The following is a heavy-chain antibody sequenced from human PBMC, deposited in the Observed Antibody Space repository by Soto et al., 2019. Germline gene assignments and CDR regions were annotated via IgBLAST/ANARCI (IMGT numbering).Heavy chain of an antibody. CDR2: TYYRSKWHS. V-gene: IGHV6-1*01. D-gene: IGHD3-22*01. Sequence: SETLSLTCVISGDSVSSKNAAWNWIRQSPTRGLEWLGRTYYRSKWHSGYAVSVRSRISISPDTSKNRFSLQLNSVTPDDTAVYYCARSGPGGYIDYWGRGTLVTVS. CDR3: ARSGPGGYIDY. J-gene: IGHJ4*02. CDR1: GDSVSSKNAA.